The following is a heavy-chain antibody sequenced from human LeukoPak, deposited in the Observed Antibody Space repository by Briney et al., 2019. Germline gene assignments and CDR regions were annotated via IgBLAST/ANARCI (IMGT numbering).Heavy chain of an antibody. CDR2: IKSDGSST. CDR3: VRDGGVSGYDLLDY. V-gene: IGHV3-74*01. Sequence: GGSLRLSCAASGFTFSRYWMHWVRQAPGKGLVWVSCIKSDGSSTSIADSAKGRFTISRDNAKNSLSLQMNSLRAEDTAVYYCVRDGGVSGYDLLDYWGQGTLVTVSS. D-gene: IGHD5-12*01. J-gene: IGHJ4*02. CDR1: GFTFSRYW.